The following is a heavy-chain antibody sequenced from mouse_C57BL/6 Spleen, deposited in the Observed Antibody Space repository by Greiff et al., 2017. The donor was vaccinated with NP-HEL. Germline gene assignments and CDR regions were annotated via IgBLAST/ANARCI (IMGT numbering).Heavy chain of an antibody. Sequence: VQLQQSGPELVKPGASVKLSCKASGYTFTSYDINWVKQRPGPGLEWIGWIYPRDGSTKFNEKFKGKATLTVDTSSSTAYMELHSLTSEDSAVYFCARLTTVVATPWFAYWGQGTLVTVSA. CDR2: IYPRDGST. J-gene: IGHJ3*01. CDR1: GYTFTSYD. CDR3: ARLTTVVATPWFAY. V-gene: IGHV1-85*01. D-gene: IGHD1-1*01.